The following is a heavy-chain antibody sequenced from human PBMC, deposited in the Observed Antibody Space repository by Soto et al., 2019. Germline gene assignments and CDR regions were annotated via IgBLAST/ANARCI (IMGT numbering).Heavy chain of an antibody. J-gene: IGHJ6*02. CDR2: AYYNGGS. CDR3: ARQGIGNLHGLVDV. CDR1: GGSIDGYN. Sequence: QVQLQESGPGLVKPSETLSLTCTVSGGSIDGYNCAWIRQPPGKALEWVGYAYYNGGSSYNPSLTSRVTLSLDTSKSQFSLQLRSVTAADTAVYYCARQGIGNLHGLVDVWGRGTTVTVSS. D-gene: IGHD3-10*01. V-gene: IGHV4-59*08.